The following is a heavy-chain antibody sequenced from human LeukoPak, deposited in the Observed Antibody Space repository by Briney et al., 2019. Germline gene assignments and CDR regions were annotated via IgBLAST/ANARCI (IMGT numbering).Heavy chain of an antibody. D-gene: IGHD3-3*01. CDR3: AKGGLYALWNGHSNWFDP. V-gene: IGHV3-9*03. CDR2: ISSNSGSI. CDR1: GFTFDDYA. Sequence: GRSLRLSCAASGFTFDDYAMHWVRQAPGKGLEWVSGISSNSGSIAYADSVKGRFTISRDNAKNSLYLQMNSLRPEDMALYCRAKGGLYALWNGHSNWFDPWGQGTLVTVSS. J-gene: IGHJ5*02.